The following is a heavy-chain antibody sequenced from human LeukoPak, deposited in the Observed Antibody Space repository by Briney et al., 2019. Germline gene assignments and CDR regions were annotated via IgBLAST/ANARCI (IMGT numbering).Heavy chain of an antibody. CDR3: ARGYCSSNRCYVVVYFDY. CDR1: GFTFSSYW. J-gene: IGHJ4*02. D-gene: IGHD2-2*01. V-gene: IGHV3-7*03. Sequence: GGSLRLSCAASGFTFSSYWMSWVRQAPGKGLEWVANIKQDGSEKFYVDSVKGRFAISRDNAKSSLYLQMNSLRAEDTAVYYCARGYCSSNRCYVVVYFDYWGQGTLVTVS. CDR2: IKQDGSEK.